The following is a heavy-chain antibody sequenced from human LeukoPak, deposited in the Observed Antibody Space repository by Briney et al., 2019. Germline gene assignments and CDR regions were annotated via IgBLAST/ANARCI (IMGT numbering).Heavy chain of an antibody. V-gene: IGHV4-34*01. CDR3: ARGLRYYDSSGYYVPDAFDI. D-gene: IGHD3-22*01. J-gene: IGHJ3*02. Sequence: SETLSLTCAVYGGSFSGYYWSWIRQPPGKGLEWIGEINHSGSTSYNPSLKSRVTISVDTSKNQFSLKLSSVTAADTAVYYCARGLRYYDSSGYYVPDAFDIWGQGTMVTVSS. CDR1: GGSFSGYY. CDR2: INHSGST.